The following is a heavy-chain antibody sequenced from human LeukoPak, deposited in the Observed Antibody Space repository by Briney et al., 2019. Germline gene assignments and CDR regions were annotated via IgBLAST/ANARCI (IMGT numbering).Heavy chain of an antibody. CDR2: ISGSGGST. D-gene: IGHD3-10*01. Sequence: PGGSLRLSCAASGFTFSSHAMSWVRQAPGKGLEWVSAISGSGGSTYYADSVKGRFTISRDNSKNTLYLQMNSLRAEDTAVYYCAKDQEPSELLWFGELFFDYWGQGTLVTVSS. V-gene: IGHV3-23*01. CDR1: GFTFSSHA. J-gene: IGHJ4*02. CDR3: AKDQEPSELLWFGELFFDY.